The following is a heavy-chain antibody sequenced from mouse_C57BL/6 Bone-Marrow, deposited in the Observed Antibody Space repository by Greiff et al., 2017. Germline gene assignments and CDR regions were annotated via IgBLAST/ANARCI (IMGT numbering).Heavy chain of an antibody. CDR3: ARGGYFDY. D-gene: IGHD1-1*02. J-gene: IGHJ2*01. CDR1: VFTFSSYA. CDR2: ISDGGSYT. Sequence: EVKLVESGGGLVKPGGSLKLSCAASVFTFSSYAMSWVRQTPEKRLEWVATISDGGSYTYYPDNVKGRFTISRDNAKNNLYLQMSHLKSEDTAMYYCARGGYFDYWGQGTTLTVSS. V-gene: IGHV5-4*03.